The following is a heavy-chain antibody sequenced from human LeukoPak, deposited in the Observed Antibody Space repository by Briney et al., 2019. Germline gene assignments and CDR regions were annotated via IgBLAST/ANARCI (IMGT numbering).Heavy chain of an antibody. J-gene: IGHJ4*02. D-gene: IGHD3-10*01. CDR3: ARKLWFGEPCCYFDY. CDR2: ISSSGSYI. V-gene: IGHV3-21*01. Sequence: GGSLRLSCAASAFTFSSYSMNWVRQAPGKGLEWVSSISSSGSYIYYADSVKGRFTISRDNAKNSLHLQMNSLRAEDTAVYYCARKLWFGEPCCYFDYWGQGTLVTVSS. CDR1: AFTFSSYS.